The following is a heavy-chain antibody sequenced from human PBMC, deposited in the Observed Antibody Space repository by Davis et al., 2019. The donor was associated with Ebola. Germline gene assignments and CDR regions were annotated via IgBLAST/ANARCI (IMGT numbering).Heavy chain of an antibody. CDR2: IRYDGSST. CDR3: ARGSRDIVLVPAAIPDDAFDI. D-gene: IGHD2-2*01. J-gene: IGHJ3*02. CDR1: GFSFSNFG. V-gene: IGHV3-30*02. Sequence: PGGSLRLSCAASGFSFSNFGMHWVRQAPGKGLEWVTFIRYDGSSTYYSDSVKGRFTISRDNSKNTLYLQMGSLRAEDMAVYYCARGSRDIVLVPAAIPDDAFDIWGQGTMVTVSS.